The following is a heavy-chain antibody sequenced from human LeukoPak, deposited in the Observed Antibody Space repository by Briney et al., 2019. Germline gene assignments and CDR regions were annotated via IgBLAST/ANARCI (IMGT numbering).Heavy chain of an antibody. V-gene: IGHV4-39*07. CDR2: VYYGGST. Sequence: SETLSPTCTVSGGSLSSGSYYWVWIRQPPGKGLEWIGSVYYGGSTHYNPSLKSRVTISMDTSKNQFSLRLSSVTAADTAVYYCARDADYDTLTGYSGFDYWGQGTLVTVSS. CDR1: GGSLSSGSYY. CDR3: ARDADYDTLTGYSGFDY. J-gene: IGHJ4*02. D-gene: IGHD3-9*01.